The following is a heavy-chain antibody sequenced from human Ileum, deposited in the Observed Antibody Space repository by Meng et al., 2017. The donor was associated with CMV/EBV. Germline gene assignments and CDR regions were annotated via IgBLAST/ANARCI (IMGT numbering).Heavy chain of an antibody. CDR3: AREDYSAYAAT. Sequence: VLLVQSGAEVKNPGASVKFSCKASGYTFITFGITWVRQAPGQGLEWMGWITPYNGKTDYTQRLQDRVTMTTDTSTNTVYMELRSLRSDDTAVYYCAREDYSAYAATWGQGTLVTVSS. CDR2: ITPYNGKT. J-gene: IGHJ5*02. D-gene: IGHD2-21*01. V-gene: IGHV1-18*01. CDR1: GYTFITFG.